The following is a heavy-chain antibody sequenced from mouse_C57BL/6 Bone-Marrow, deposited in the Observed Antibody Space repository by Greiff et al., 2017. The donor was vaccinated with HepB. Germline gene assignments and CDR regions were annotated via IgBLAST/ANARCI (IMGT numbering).Heavy chain of an antibody. Sequence: EVKLMESGGGLVQPGGSLKLSCAASGFTFSDYYMYWVRQTPEKRLEWVAYISNGGGSTYYPDTVKGRFTISRDNAKNTLYLQMSRLKSEDTAMYYCARDEGYAMDYWGQGTSVTVSS. CDR3: ARDEGYAMDY. CDR1: GFTFSDYY. V-gene: IGHV5-12*01. J-gene: IGHJ4*01. CDR2: ISNGGGST.